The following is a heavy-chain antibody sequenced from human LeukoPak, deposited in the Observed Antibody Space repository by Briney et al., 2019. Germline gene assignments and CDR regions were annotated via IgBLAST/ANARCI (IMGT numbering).Heavy chain of an antibody. CDR1: GFTFSSYA. J-gene: IGHJ4*02. V-gene: IGHV3-30-3*01. CDR2: ISYDGSNK. CDR3: AKAPPYKKYFDY. D-gene: IGHD1-1*01. Sequence: GGSLRLSCAASGFTFSSYAMHWVRQAPGKGLEWVAVISYDGSNKYYADSVKGRFTTSRDNSKNTLYLQMNSLRAEDTAVYYCAKAPPYKKYFDYWGQGTLVTVSS.